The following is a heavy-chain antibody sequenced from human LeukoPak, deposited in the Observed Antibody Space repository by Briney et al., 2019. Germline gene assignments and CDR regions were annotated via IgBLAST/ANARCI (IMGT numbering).Heavy chain of an antibody. Sequence: SVTLSLTCTVSGCSSSSYYWSWIRQPAGKGLEWIRRIYTSGSTNYNPSLKSRVTMSVDTSKNQFSLKLSSVTAADTAVYYCARGSDVGATPSYDVYYFDYWGQGTLVAVSS. J-gene: IGHJ4*02. CDR3: ARGSDVGATPSYDVYYFDY. V-gene: IGHV4-4*07. CDR1: GCSSSSYY. D-gene: IGHD1-26*01. CDR2: IYTSGST.